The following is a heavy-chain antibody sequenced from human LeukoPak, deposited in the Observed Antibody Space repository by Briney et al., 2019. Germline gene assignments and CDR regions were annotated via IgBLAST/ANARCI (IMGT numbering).Heavy chain of an antibody. CDR3: AKDWGSDI. V-gene: IGHV3-30-3*01. J-gene: IGHJ3*02. CDR1: GFTFSSYA. Sequence: PGRSLRLSCAASGFTFSSYAMHWVRQAPGKGLEWVAVISYDGSNKYYADSVKGRFTISRDNSKNTLYLQMNSLRVEDTAVYYCAKDWGSDIWGQGTMVTVSS. D-gene: IGHD3-16*01. CDR2: ISYDGSNK.